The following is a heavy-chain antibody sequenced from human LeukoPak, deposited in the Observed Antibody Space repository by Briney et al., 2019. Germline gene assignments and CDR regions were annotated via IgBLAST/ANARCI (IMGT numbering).Heavy chain of an antibody. V-gene: IGHV4-30-2*01. CDR3: ARAGYSSGGWFDP. CDR2: IYHSGST. CDR1: GGSISSGGYS. J-gene: IGHJ5*02. D-gene: IGHD6-19*01. Sequence: SQTLSLTCAVSGGSISSGGYSWSWIRQPPGTGLEWIGYIYHSGSTYYNPSLKGRVTISVDTSKNQFSLKLSSVTAADTAVYYCARAGYSSGGWFDPWGQGTLVTVSS.